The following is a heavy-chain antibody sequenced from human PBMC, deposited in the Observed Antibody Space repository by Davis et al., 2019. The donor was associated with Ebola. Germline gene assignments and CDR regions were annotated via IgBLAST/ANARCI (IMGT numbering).Heavy chain of an antibody. CDR2: IYYSVST. V-gene: IGHV4-59*01. CDR3: ARSGYYYDSSGYYVDYFDY. Sequence: SETLSLTCTVSGGSISSYYWSWIRQPPGKGLEWIGYIYYSVSTNYNPSLKSRVTISVDTSKNQFSLKLSSVTAADTAVYYCARSGYYYDSSGYYVDYFDYWGQGTLVTVSS. D-gene: IGHD3-22*01. CDR1: GGSISSYY. J-gene: IGHJ4*02.